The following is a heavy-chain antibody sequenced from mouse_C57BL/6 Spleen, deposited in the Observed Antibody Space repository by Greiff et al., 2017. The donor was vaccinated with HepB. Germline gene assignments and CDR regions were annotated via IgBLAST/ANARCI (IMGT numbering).Heavy chain of an antibody. Sequence: QVQLKESGPELVKPGASVKISCKASGYAFSSSWMNWVKQRPGKGLEWIGRIYPGDGDTNYNGKFKGKATLTADKSSSTAYMQLSSLTSEDSAVYFCARWGDSSGSFAYWGQGTLVTVSA. D-gene: IGHD3-2*02. CDR3: ARWGDSSGSFAY. CDR2: IYPGDGDT. CDR1: GYAFSSSW. V-gene: IGHV1-82*01. J-gene: IGHJ3*01.